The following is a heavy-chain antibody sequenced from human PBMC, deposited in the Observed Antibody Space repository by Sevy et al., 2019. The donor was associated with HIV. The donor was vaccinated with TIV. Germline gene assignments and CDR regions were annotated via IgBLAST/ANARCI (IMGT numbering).Heavy chain of an antibody. V-gene: IGHV3-48*01. D-gene: IGHD2-21*01. J-gene: IGHJ6*02. CDR2: ISSSSSTI. CDR1: GFTFSSYS. CDR3: ARAGGDTAYAMDV. Sequence: GGSLRLSCAASGFTFSSYSMNWVRQAPGKGLEWDSYISSSSSTILNADSVKGRFTISRDNAKNSLFLQMNSLRAEDTAVYYCARAGGDTAYAMDVWGQGTTVTVS.